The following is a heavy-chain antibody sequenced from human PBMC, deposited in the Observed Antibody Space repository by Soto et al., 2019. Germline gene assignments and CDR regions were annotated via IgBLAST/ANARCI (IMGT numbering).Heavy chain of an antibody. Sequence: QVQLQESGPGLVKPSETLSLTCTVSGGSISSYYWSWIRQPPGTGLEWIGYIYYSGSTNYNPSLKSRVTISVDTSKNQFSLKLSSVTAADTAVYYCARSRGGYFDYWGQGTLVTVSS. J-gene: IGHJ4*02. CDR2: IYYSGST. CDR1: GGSISSYY. V-gene: IGHV4-59*01. D-gene: IGHD3-16*01. CDR3: ARSRGGYFDY.